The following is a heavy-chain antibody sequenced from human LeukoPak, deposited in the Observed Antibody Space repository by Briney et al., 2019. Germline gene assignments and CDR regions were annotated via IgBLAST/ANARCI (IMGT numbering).Heavy chain of an antibody. CDR1: GFTFSNYA. CDR2: ITGSGGNT. CDR3: AKWGDYDVLTGYYVSDY. D-gene: IGHD3-9*01. V-gene: IGHV3-23*01. J-gene: IGHJ4*02. Sequence: GGSLRLSCAASGFTFSNYAMSWVRQAPGKGLEWVSAITGSGGNTYYADSVKGWFTISRDNSKNTVFLQMNSLRAEDTAVYYCAKWGDYDVLTGYYVSDYWGQGTLVTVSS.